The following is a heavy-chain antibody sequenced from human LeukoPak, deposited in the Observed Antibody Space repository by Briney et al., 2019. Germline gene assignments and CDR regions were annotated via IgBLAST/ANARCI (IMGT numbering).Heavy chain of an antibody. CDR2: IIPIFGTA. J-gene: IGHJ5*02. V-gene: IGHV1-69*13. Sequence: SVKVSCKASGYTFSSYGISWVRQAPGQGLEWMGGIIPIFGTANYAQKFQGRVTITADESTSTAYMELSSLRSEDTAVYYCARTPEGVVVPAAIGGENWFDPWGQGTLVTVSS. CDR3: ARTPEGVVVPAAIGGENWFDP. D-gene: IGHD2-2*02. CDR1: GYTFSSYG.